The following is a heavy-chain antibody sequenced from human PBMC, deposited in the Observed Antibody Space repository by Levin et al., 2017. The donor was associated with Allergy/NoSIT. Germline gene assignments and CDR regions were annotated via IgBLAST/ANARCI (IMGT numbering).Heavy chain of an antibody. V-gene: IGHV1-69*13. D-gene: IGHD5-24*01. J-gene: IGHJ4*02. CDR3: AREDSRDGYNYGGGLFY. Sequence: ASVKVSCKASGGTFSSYAISWVRQAPGQGLEWMGGIIPIFGTANYAQKFQGRVTITADESTSTAYMELSSLRSEDTAVYYCAREDSRDGYNYGGGLFYWGQGTLVTVSS. CDR1: GGTFSSYA. CDR2: IIPIFGTA.